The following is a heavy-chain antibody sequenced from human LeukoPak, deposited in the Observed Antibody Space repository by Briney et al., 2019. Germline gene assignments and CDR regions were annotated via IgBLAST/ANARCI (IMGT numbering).Heavy chain of an antibody. D-gene: IGHD3-9*01. CDR2: TYYSGST. Sequence: PSETLSLTCTVSGGSISNSSYYWGWIRQPPGKGLEWIGSTYYSGSTYYNPSLKSRVTISVDTSKNQFSLKLSSVTAADTAVYYCARDMTGYYSDNWFDPWGQGTLVTVSS. CDR3: ARDMTGYYSDNWFDP. J-gene: IGHJ5*02. V-gene: IGHV4-39*07. CDR1: GGSISNSSYY.